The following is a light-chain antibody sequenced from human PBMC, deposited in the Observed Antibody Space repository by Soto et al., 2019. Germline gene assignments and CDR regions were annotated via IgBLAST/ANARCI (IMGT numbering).Light chain of an antibody. V-gene: IGLV2-14*01. CDR1: SSEVGGYDY. J-gene: IGLJ2*01. CDR2: EVS. Sequence: QSALTQPASVSGSPGQSITLSCTGTSSEVGGYDYVSWYQHHPGKAPKLMIYEVSNRPSGISNRFSGSKSGNTASLTISGLQAEDEADYYCSSYTTTSTQVFGGGTKVTVL. CDR3: SSYTTTSTQV.